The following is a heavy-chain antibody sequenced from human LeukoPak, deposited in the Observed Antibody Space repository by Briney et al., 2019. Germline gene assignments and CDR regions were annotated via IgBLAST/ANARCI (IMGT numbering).Heavy chain of an antibody. Sequence: PSETLSLTCAVYGGSFSGYYWSWIRQPPGKGLEWIGEINNSGRTNYNPSLKSRVTISVDTSKNQFSLKLSSVTAADTAVYYCARVLGSGYYHYWGQGTLVTVSS. D-gene: IGHD3-22*01. J-gene: IGHJ4*02. CDR3: ARVLGSGYYHY. V-gene: IGHV4-34*01. CDR1: GGSFSGYY. CDR2: INNSGRT.